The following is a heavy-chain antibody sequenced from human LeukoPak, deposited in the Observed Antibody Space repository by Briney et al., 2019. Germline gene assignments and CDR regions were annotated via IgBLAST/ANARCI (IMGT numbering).Heavy chain of an antibody. J-gene: IGHJ6*02. CDR2: ISWNSGSI. Sequence: PGRSLRLSCAASGFTFDDYAMHWVRQAPGKGLEWVSGISWNSGSIGYADSVKGRFTISRDNAKNSLYLQMNSLRAEDTALYYCAKEGNRHYYGSGSYYLKPYYYGMDVWGQGTTVTVSS. V-gene: IGHV3-9*01. D-gene: IGHD3-10*01. CDR1: GFTFDDYA. CDR3: AKEGNRHYYGSGSYYLKPYYYGMDV.